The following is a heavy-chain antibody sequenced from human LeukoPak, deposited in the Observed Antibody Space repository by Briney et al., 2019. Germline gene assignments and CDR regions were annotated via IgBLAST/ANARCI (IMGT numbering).Heavy chain of an antibody. CDR3: AKTPRDGYGQFNWFDP. D-gene: IGHD1-1*01. CDR1: GFTISSYA. V-gene: IGHV3-23*01. Sequence: GGSLRLSCAASGFTISSYAMSWLRQAPGKGLEWVAGISANGASGGSIHYADSVKGRFTVSRDDSKNTLYLQMNSLRAEDTAVYSCAKTPRDGYGQFNWFDPWGQGTLVTVSS. J-gene: IGHJ5*02. CDR2: ISANGASGGSI.